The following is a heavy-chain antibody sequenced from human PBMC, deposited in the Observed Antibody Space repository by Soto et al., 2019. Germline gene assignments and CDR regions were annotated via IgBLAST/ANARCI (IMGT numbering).Heavy chain of an antibody. CDR2: IDNSGST. CDR3: ARGGQDFWSGTFDY. V-gene: IGHV4-4*07. Sequence: PSETLSLSCTVSGGSISNYFCNWIRQPAGKGLEWIGRIDNSGSTNYNPSLKSRITMSADTSRNQFSLKLNSVTAADTAVYYCARGGQDFWSGTFDYWAQGALVTVSS. CDR1: GGSISNYF. J-gene: IGHJ4*02. D-gene: IGHD3-3*01.